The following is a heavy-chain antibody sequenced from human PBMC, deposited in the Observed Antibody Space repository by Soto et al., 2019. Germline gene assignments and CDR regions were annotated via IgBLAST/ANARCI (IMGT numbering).Heavy chain of an antibody. D-gene: IGHD5-12*01. Sequence: QVQVVEAGGGVVQPGRSLRLSCAASGFTFSSYGMHWVRQAPGKGLEWVAVIWYDGSNKYYADSVKGRFTISRDNSKNTLYLQMNSLRAEDTAVYYCARVLRGSQNHFDYWGQGTLVTVSS. CDR3: ARVLRGSQNHFDY. J-gene: IGHJ4*02. CDR2: IWYDGSNK. V-gene: IGHV3-33*01. CDR1: GFTFSSYG.